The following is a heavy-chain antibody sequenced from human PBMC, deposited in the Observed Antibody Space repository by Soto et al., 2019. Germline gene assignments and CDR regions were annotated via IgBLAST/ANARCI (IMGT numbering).Heavy chain of an antibody. CDR2: MSPKSGGT. D-gene: IGHD3-9*01. CDR1: GYSFIDYY. J-gene: IGHJ4*02. CDR3: ARPQGYVSDWYYFDL. V-gene: IGHV1-2*02. Sequence: GASVKGSCKASGYSFIDYYMHLGRQAPGQGFEWVGRMSPKSGGTSYAQKCEGRVTMTWDTSLNTAYMELSSLISEDTAVYYCARPQGYVSDWYYFDLWGQGTLVTVSS.